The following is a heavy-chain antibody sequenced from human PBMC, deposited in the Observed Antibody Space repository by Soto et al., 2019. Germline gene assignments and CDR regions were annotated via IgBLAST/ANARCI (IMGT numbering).Heavy chain of an antibody. Sequence: ASVKVSCKASGYTFTSYAMHWVRQAPGQRLEWMGWINAGNGNTKYSQKFQGRVTITRDTSASTAYMELSSLRSEDTAVYYCARDRADYYDSQGIDIWGQGTMVTVSS. V-gene: IGHV1-3*01. D-gene: IGHD3-22*01. CDR1: GYTFTSYA. CDR3: ARDRADYYDSQGIDI. J-gene: IGHJ3*02. CDR2: INAGNGNT.